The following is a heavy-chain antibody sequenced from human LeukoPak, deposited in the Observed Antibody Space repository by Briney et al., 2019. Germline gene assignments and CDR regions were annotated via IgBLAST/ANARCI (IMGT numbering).Heavy chain of an antibody. CDR3: ARDGRASSSWYGVFDY. CDR1: GFTFSSYG. Sequence: GGSLRLSCAASGFTFSSYGMHWVRQAPGKGLEWVAVIWYDGSNKYYADSVKGRFTISRDNSKDTLYLQTNSLRAEDTAVYYCARDGRASSSWYGVFDYWGQGTLVTVSS. D-gene: IGHD6-13*01. V-gene: IGHV3-33*01. J-gene: IGHJ4*02. CDR2: IWYDGSNK.